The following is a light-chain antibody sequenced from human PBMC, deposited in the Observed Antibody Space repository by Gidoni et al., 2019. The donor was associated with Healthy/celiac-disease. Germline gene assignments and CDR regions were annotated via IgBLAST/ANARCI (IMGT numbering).Light chain of an antibody. CDR1: VLAKKY. Sequence: SYELTQPSSVAGSPGQTARITCSGDVLAKKYARWFQQKPGQAPVLVIYKDSERPSGIPERFSGSSSGTTVTLTLRGAQVEDEADYYCYSAAANPPYVFGTGTKVTVL. J-gene: IGLJ1*01. V-gene: IGLV3-27*01. CDR3: YSAAANPPYV. CDR2: KDS.